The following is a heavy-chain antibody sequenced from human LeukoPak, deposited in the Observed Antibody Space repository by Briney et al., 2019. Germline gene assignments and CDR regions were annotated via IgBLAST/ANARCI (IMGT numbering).Heavy chain of an antibody. CDR3: ARVSSSSVY. D-gene: IGHD6-6*01. CDR2: ISAYNGNT. V-gene: IGHV1-18*01. Sequence: GASVKVSCKASGYTFTSYGISWVRQAPGQGLEWMGWISAYNGNTNYAQKLQGRVTMTTDTSTSIAYMELRSLGSDDTAVYYCARVSSSSVYWGQGTLVTVSS. CDR1: GYTFTSYG. J-gene: IGHJ4*02.